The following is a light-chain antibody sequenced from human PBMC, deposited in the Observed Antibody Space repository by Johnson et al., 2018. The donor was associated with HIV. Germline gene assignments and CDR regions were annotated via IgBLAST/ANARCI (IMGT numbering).Light chain of an antibody. CDR3: GTWDSSRSAYV. CDR1: SSNIGKNY. V-gene: IGLV1-51*02. CDR2: ENN. Sequence: QSVLTQPPSVSAAPGQMVSISCSGSSSNIGKNYVSWYQQFPGTAPKLLIHENNKRPSGIPDRFSGPKSGTSATLDITGLQSGDEADYYCGTWDSSRSAYVFGTGTKVPVL. J-gene: IGLJ1*01.